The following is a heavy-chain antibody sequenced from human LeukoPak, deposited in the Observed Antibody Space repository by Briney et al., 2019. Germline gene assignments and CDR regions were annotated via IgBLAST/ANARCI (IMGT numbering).Heavy chain of an antibody. CDR1: GFTFSNAW. D-gene: IGHD5-24*01. Sequence: GGSLRLSCAASGFTFSNAWMSWVRQAPGKGLEWVGRIKSKTDGGTTDYAAPVKGRFTISRDDSKNTLYLQMNSLKIEDTAVYYCATSPGWLQYYYDYWGQGTLVTVSS. V-gene: IGHV3-15*01. J-gene: IGHJ4*02. CDR2: IKSKTDGGTT. CDR3: ATSPGWLQYYYDY.